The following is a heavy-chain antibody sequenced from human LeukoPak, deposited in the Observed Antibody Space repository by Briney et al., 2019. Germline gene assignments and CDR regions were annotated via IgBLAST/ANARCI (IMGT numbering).Heavy chain of an antibody. CDR1: GFPISDHA. Sequence: GGSLRLSCVGSGFPISDHAMSWVRQAPGKGLEWVSVISAGGTRTTYSDSVKGRFTISRDNSKNTVDLQLESLRAEDTAVYYCAKDLHNWNSVGVHWGQGTLVTVSS. CDR2: ISAGGTRT. V-gene: IGHV3-23*01. J-gene: IGHJ4*02. D-gene: IGHD1-1*01. CDR3: AKDLHNWNSVGVH.